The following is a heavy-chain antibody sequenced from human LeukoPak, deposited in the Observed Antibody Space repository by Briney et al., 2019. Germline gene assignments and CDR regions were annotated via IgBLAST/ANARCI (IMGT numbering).Heavy chain of an antibody. CDR2: ISGSSDSI. D-gene: IGHD1-26*01. J-gene: IGHJ5*02. CDR1: GFTFSTYG. V-gene: IGHV3-48*04. CDR3: GKSRIGFSGLVDL. Sequence: GGSLRLSCAASGFTFSTYGMQWVRQVPGKGLEWVSYISGSSDSIKYAESVKGRFTNSRYNAKNSLYLHLNSLRAEDTAVYYCGKSRIGFSGLVDLWGQGTLVTVSS.